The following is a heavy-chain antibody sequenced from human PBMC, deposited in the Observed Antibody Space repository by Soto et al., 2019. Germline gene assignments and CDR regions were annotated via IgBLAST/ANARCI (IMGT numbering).Heavy chain of an antibody. V-gene: IGHV4-30-4*01. J-gene: IGHJ6*02. Sequence: PSETLSLTCTVSGGNIGSGDYYWSWFRQPPGKGLEWIGYIYHSGSTYYNPSLKTRVSISLDTSKNQFSLKLNSVTAADTAVYYCARVLIEVVAAKTYFGMDVWGQGTTVTVSS. CDR2: IYHSGST. CDR1: GGNIGSGDYY. CDR3: ARVLIEVVAAKTYFGMDV. D-gene: IGHD2-15*01.